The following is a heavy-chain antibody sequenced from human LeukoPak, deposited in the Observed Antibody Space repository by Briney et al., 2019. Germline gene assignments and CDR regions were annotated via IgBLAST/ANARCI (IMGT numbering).Heavy chain of an antibody. CDR2: ISYDGSNK. J-gene: IGHJ5*02. Sequence: GGSLRLSCAASGFTFSSYGMHWVRQAPGKGLEWVAVISYDGSNKYYADSVKGRFTISRDNSKNTLYLQMNSLRAEDTAVYYCAKGYSSSWDNWFDPWGQGTLVTVSS. CDR1: GFTFSSYG. D-gene: IGHD6-13*01. CDR3: AKGYSSSWDNWFDP. V-gene: IGHV3-30*18.